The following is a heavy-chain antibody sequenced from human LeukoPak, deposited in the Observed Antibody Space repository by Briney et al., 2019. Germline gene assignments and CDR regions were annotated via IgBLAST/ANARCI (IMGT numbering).Heavy chain of an antibody. J-gene: IGHJ4*02. CDR1: GFIFSSYA. D-gene: IGHD6-13*01. V-gene: IGHV3-23*01. CDR2: INNSGGGT. CDR3: AKAFAAAEMHY. Sequence: AGSRRLSCAASGFIFSSYAMRGVRQAPGKALESVTNINNSGGGTYYTDSVKGRFTISRDNSKNTLYLQMNSLRAEDTGVYYCAKAFAAAEMHYWGQGTLVTVSS.